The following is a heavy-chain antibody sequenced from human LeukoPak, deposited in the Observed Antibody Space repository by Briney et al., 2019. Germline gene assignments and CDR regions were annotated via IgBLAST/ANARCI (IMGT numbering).Heavy chain of an antibody. Sequence: GGSLRLSCAASGFTLSSYWMHWVRQVPGQGLVWVSRIISDGSSISYADSVKGRFTISRDNAKNTLYLRMNSLRAEDTAVYYCTRDWRNMASDIWGQGTMVTVSS. CDR1: GFTLSSYW. CDR3: TRDWRNMASDI. D-gene: IGHD1-14*01. V-gene: IGHV3-74*01. J-gene: IGHJ3*02. CDR2: IISDGSSI.